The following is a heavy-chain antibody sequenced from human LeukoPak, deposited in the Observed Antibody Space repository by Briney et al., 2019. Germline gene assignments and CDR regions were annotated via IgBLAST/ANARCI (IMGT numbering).Heavy chain of an antibody. CDR1: AGSISSYY. J-gene: IGHJ4*02. D-gene: IGHD4-23*01. CDR3: ARGYGMTMVVNY. Sequence: SETLSLTCTVSAGSISSYYWSWIRQPPGKGLEWIGYIYYSGSTNYNPSLKSRFTTSVDTSKNQFSLKLSSVTAADTAVYYCARGYGMTMVVNYWGQGTLVTVSS. V-gene: IGHV4-59*01. CDR2: IYYSGST.